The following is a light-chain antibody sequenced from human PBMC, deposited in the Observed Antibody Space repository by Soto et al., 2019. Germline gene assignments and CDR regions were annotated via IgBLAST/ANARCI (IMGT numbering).Light chain of an antibody. CDR1: ENVRTF. J-gene: IGKJ1*01. V-gene: IGKV3-11*01. CDR2: GAS. CDR3: QQHSPWSPWM. Sequence: EVVLTQSPATLSLSPGERATLSCRASENVRTFVDWYQQKPGKAPRLLIYGASNRATGIPARFSGSGSVTDFTLTISTLEHEDFEVYYCQQHSPWSPWMFCQGKRVEIQ.